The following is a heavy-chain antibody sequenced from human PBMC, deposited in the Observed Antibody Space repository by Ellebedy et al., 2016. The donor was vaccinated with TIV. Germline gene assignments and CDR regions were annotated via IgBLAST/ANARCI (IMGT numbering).Heavy chain of an antibody. V-gene: IGHV3-23*01. CDR1: GFTFSRFA. J-gene: IGHJ4*02. CDR3: ASSRYHYYVGKTIFAY. CDR2: IVGSGA. D-gene: IGHD3-10*01. Sequence: GESLKISCAASGFTFSRFAITWVRQAPGKGLEWVSGIVGSGAQKYADSVKGRFTISRDNSKSTVDLQMNSLRVEDTAVYYCASSRYHYYVGKTIFAYWGQGTLVTVSS.